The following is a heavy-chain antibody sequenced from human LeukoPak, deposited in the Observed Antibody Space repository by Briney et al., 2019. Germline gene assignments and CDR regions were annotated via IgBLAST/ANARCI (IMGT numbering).Heavy chain of an antibody. CDR1: GFTFSSYG. CDR3: AKTNYKRTILVWFGEFLLDDN. Sequence: PGGSLRLSCAASGFTFSSYGMHWVRQAPGKGLEWVAFIRYDGSNKYYADSVKGRFAISRDNSKNTLFLQMNSLRAEDMAIYYCAKTNYKRTILVWFGEFLLDDNWGQGALVTVSS. CDR2: IRYDGSNK. J-gene: IGHJ4*02. V-gene: IGHV3-30*02. D-gene: IGHD3-10*01.